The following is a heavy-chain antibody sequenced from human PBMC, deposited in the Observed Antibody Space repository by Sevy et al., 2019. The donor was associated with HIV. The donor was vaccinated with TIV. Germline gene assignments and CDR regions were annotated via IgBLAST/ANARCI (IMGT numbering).Heavy chain of an antibody. D-gene: IGHD3-10*01. CDR1: GFTFSSYA. J-gene: IGHJ3*02. Sequence: GGSLRLSCAASGFTFSSYAMHWVRQAPGKGLEWVAVISYDGSNKYYADSVKGRFTISRDNSKNMLYLQMNSLRAEDTAVYYWARDRGWGLGAFDIWGQGTMVTVSS. CDR2: ISYDGSNK. V-gene: IGHV3-30-3*01. CDR3: ARDRGWGLGAFDI.